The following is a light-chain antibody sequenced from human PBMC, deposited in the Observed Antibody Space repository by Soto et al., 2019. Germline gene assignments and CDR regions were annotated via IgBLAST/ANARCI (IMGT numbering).Light chain of an antibody. CDR1: QSVSSY. Sequence: ATLSLSPGERATISCRASQSVSSYLAWYQQKPGQAPRLRIYDASNRATGIPARFSGSGSGTDFTLTISSLEPQDFAFYYWQQASNWPPCAYGQGTEVDIK. CDR2: DAS. CDR3: QQASNWPPCA. V-gene: IGKV3-11*01. J-gene: IGKJ1*01.